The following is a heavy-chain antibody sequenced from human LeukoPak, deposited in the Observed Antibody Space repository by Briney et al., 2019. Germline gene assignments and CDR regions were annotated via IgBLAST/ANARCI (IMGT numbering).Heavy chain of an antibody. V-gene: IGHV1-2*02. Sequence: ASVKVSCKASGYTFTGHYMHWVRQAPGQGLEGMGWINPNSGGTNYAQKFQGRVTMTRDTSISTAYMELSSLTSDDTAVYYCAKDSFTGYSSSWCPDYWGQGTLVTVSS. CDR2: INPNSGGT. CDR3: AKDSFTGYSSSWCPDY. D-gene: IGHD6-13*01. CDR1: GYTFTGHY. J-gene: IGHJ4*02.